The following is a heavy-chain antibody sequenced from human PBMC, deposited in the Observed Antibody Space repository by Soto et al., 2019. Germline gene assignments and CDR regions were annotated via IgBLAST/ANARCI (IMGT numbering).Heavy chain of an antibody. D-gene: IGHD6-13*01. CDR2: ISSSSSYI. J-gene: IGHJ4*02. V-gene: IGHV3-21*01. CDR3: ASTTLPGYTSSWLLDY. Sequence: EVQLVESGGGLVKPGGSLRLSCAASGFTFSAYSMNWVRQVPGNGLEWVSSISSSSSYIYYADSVKGRFTISRDNAKNSLYLQMNSLRAEDTAVYYCASTTLPGYTSSWLLDYWGQGALVTVSS. CDR1: GFTFSAYS.